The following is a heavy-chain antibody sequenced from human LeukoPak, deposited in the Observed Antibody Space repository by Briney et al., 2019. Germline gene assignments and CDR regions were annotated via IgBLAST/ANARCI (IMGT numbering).Heavy chain of an antibody. CDR1: GFTVSSNY. CDR3: TRVDSSGYYDY. V-gene: IGHV3-53*01. D-gene: IGHD3-22*01. J-gene: IGHJ4*02. Sequence: GGSLRLSCAASGFTVSSNYMSWVRQAPGKGLEWVSVIYSGGSMYYADSVKGRFTISRDNSKNTLYLQMNSLRAEDTAVYYCTRVDSSGYYDYWGQGTLVTVSS. CDR2: IYSGGSM.